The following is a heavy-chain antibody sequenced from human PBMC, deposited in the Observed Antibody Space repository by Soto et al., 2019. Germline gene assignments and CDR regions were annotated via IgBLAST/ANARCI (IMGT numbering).Heavy chain of an antibody. Sequence: SVNVSFKASGGTFDSYVISWLRQAPGQGLEWMGGIMPIFGTPNYAQKFRGRVTISADESTSTAYLELSSLTSDDTAVYYCARVHSSGIFYFVDPWGQGTLVTVSS. CDR3: ARVHSSGIFYFVDP. V-gene: IGHV1-69*13. CDR2: IMPIFGTP. CDR1: GGTFDSYV. J-gene: IGHJ5*02. D-gene: IGHD3-10*01.